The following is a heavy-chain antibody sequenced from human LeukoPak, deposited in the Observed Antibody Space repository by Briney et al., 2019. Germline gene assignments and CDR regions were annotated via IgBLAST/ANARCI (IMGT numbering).Heavy chain of an antibody. CDR1: GGSFSGYY. CDR2: INHSGSA. Sequence: SETLSLTCAVYGGSFSGYYWSWIRQPPGKGLEWIGEINHSGSANYNPSLKSRVTISVDTSKNQFSLKLSSVTAADTAMYYCASLAGISQVDNWGQGTLVTVSS. D-gene: IGHD6-19*01. CDR3: ASLAGISQVDN. J-gene: IGHJ4*02. V-gene: IGHV4-34*01.